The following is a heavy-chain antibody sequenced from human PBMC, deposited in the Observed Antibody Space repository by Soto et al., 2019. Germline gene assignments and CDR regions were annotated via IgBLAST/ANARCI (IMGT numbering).Heavy chain of an antibody. V-gene: IGHV1-46*01. CDR1: GYTFTSYY. CDR3: PRVRGGRGYEFDY. Sequence: QVQLVQSGAEVQKPGASVKVSCKASGYTFTSYYMHWVRHAPGQGLEWMGVINPTGGTTSDAHKFRGRVTMTRDTATSTVYMELSSLRSEYMAMYDCPRVRGGRGYEFDYWGQGTLVTVPS. CDR2: INPTGGTT. D-gene: IGHD5-12*01. J-gene: IGHJ4*02.